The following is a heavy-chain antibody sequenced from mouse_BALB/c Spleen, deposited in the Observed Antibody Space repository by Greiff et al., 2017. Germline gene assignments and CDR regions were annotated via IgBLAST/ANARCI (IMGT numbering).Heavy chain of an antibody. Sequence: QVQLKESGPGLVQPSQSLSITCTVSGFSLTSYGVHWVRQSPGKGLEWLGVIWSGGSTDYNAAFISRLSISKDNSKSQVFFKMNSLQADDTAIYYCARTQRTTVARDYAMDYWGQGTSVTVSS. CDR3: ARTQRTTVARDYAMDY. CDR2: IWSGGST. J-gene: IGHJ4*01. D-gene: IGHD1-1*01. CDR1: GFSLTSYG. V-gene: IGHV2-4-1*01.